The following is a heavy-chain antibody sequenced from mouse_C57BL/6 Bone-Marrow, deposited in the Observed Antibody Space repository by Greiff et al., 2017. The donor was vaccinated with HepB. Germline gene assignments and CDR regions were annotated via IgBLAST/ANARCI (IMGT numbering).Heavy chain of an antibody. V-gene: IGHV1-36*01. CDR2: VYPYNGGT. J-gene: IGHJ1*03. D-gene: IGHD1-1*01. CDR1: GFTFTDYY. Sequence: EVKLQESGPVLVKPGPSVKISCKASGFTFTDYYMHWVKQSHGKSLEWIGLVYPYNGGTSYNQKFKGKATLTVDTSSSTAYMELNSLTSEDSAVYYCARDYYGSSFYWYFDVWGTGTTVTVSS. CDR3: ARDYYGSSFYWYFDV.